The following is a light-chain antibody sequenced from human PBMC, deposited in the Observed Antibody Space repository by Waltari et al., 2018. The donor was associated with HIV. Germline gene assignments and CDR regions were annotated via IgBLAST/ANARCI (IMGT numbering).Light chain of an antibody. J-gene: IGKJ1*01. Sequence: EIVLTQSPGTLSLHPGERATLSCRASQSVTSTYLAWYQHKPGQPPRLLMYGGSNRATDTPDRFSGSGSGTDFNLTISRWEPEDFAVYYCQQYDSSPEWTFGQGTKVEIK. CDR1: QSVTSTY. CDR3: QQYDSSPEWT. V-gene: IGKV3-20*01. CDR2: GGS.